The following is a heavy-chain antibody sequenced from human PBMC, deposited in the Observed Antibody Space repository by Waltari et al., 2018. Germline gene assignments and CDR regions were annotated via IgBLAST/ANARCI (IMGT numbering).Heavy chain of an antibody. CDR1: GYTFTDYY. V-gene: IGHV1-69-2*01. CDR3: ATGLDWYEYQLLQPQENWFDP. Sequence: EVQLVQSGAEVKKPGATVKISCKASGYTFTDYYMHWVQPAPGNGHAWMGRVDPEDGETIYAEKFQGRVTITADTSTDTAYMELSSLRSEDTAVYYCATGLDWYEYQLLQPQENWFDPWGQGTLVTVSS. CDR2: VDPEDGET. D-gene: IGHD2-2*01. J-gene: IGHJ5*02.